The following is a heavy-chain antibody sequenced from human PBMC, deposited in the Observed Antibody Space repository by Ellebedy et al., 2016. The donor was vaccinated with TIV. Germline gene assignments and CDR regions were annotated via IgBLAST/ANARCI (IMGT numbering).Heavy chain of an antibody. V-gene: IGHV4-59*01. CDR2: IYYSGST. Sequence: SETLSLTCTVSGGSISSYYWSWIRQPPGKGLEWIGYIYYSGSTNYNPSLKSRVTISVDTSKNQFSLKLSSVTAADTAVYYCARDSSYAPAAFDIWGQGTMVTVSS. CDR3: ARDSSYAPAAFDI. CDR1: GGSISSYY. J-gene: IGHJ3*02.